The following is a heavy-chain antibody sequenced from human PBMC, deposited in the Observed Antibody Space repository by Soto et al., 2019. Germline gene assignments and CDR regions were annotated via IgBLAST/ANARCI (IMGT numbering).Heavy chain of an antibody. Sequence: SVKVSCKASGGTFSSYAISWVRHAPGQGLEWMGGIIPIFGTANYAQKFQGRVTITADESTSTAYMELSSLRSEDTAVYYCARDDVDIVATITNYYYYGMDVWGQGTTVTVS. J-gene: IGHJ6*02. CDR1: GGTFSSYA. CDR2: IIPIFGTA. V-gene: IGHV1-69*13. D-gene: IGHD5-12*01. CDR3: ARDDVDIVATITNYYYYGMDV.